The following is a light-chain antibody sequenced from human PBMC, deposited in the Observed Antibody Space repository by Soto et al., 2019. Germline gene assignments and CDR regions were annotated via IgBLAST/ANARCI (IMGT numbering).Light chain of an antibody. J-gene: IGKJ5*01. Sequence: DIQMTQSPSTLSGSVGDRVTITCRASQTISSWLAWYQQKPGKAPKLLIYKASTLKSGVPSRFSGSGSGTEFTLTISSLQPDDFGTYYCQQAISFPITFGQGTRLEIK. CDR2: KAS. V-gene: IGKV1-5*03. CDR3: QQAISFPIT. CDR1: QTISSW.